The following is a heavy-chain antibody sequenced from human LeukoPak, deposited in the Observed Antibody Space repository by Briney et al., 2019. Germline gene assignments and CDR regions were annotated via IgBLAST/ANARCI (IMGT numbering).Heavy chain of an antibody. V-gene: IGHV7-4-1*02. Sequence: ASVKVSCKASGYTFTSYAMNWVRQAPGQGLEWMGWINTNTGNPTYAQGFTGRFVFSLDTSVSTAYLQTSSLKAEDTAVYYCARDTPSLTVTVTTPFDYWGQGTLVTVSS. CDR2: INTNTGNP. CDR1: GYTFTSYA. D-gene: IGHD4-17*01. J-gene: IGHJ4*02. CDR3: ARDTPSLTVTVTTPFDY.